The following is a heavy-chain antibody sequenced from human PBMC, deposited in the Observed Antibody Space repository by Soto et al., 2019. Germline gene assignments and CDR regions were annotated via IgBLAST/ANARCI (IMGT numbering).Heavy chain of an antibody. CDR3: AKGHYYDNVGNWVANQAFDS. V-gene: IGHV3-23*01. J-gene: IGHJ4*02. Sequence: GGSLRLSCAVTGFSFNNYAMNWVRQAPGKGLEWVSSISGGGTGTYSADAVKGRFTISSDKSRNTVYLQMSSLRADDTAVYYCAKGHYYDNVGNWVANQAFDSWGQGSLVTVSS. CDR1: GFSFNNYA. D-gene: IGHD3-22*01. CDR2: ISGGGTGT.